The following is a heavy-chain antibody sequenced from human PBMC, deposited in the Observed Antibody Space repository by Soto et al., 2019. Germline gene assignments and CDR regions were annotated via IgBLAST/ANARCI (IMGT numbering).Heavy chain of an antibody. CDR3: ARARYGDFVTWFDS. Sequence: SVKGYCKGAGVSFSSYAVSWARQVPGQGLEWMGGIIPIFATPKYGQKFQDRVTISADESTSTAYMELISLTSDDTAAYYCARARYGDFVTWFDSWGQGTPVTVSS. CDR1: GVSFSSYA. J-gene: IGHJ5*01. D-gene: IGHD4-17*01. CDR2: IIPIFATP. V-gene: IGHV1-69*13.